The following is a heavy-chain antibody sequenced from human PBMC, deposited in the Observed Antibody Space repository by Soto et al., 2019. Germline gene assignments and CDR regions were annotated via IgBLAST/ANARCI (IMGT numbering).Heavy chain of an antibody. D-gene: IGHD3-10*01. CDR2: IYPGDSDT. CDR3: ARGGTYYYGSGSQGGEYYYYGMDV. V-gene: IGHV5-51*01. CDR1: GYSFTSYW. J-gene: IGHJ6*02. Sequence: PGESLKISCKGSGYSFTSYWIGWVRQMPGKGLEWMGIIYPGDSDTRYSPSFQGQVTISADKSISTAYLQWSSLKASDTAMYYCARGGTYYYGSGSQGGEYYYYGMDVWGQGTSVTVSS.